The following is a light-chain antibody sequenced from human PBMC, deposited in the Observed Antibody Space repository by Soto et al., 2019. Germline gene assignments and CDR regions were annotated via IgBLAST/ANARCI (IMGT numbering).Light chain of an antibody. CDR3: QQRSNWPT. V-gene: IGKV3D-15*01. CDR1: QSVSSN. J-gene: IGKJ1*01. CDR2: GAS. Sequence: EIVMTQSPATHSASPGETATLSCRASQSVSSNLAWYQQKPGQAPRLLIYGASTRATGIQARFSGSGSGTEFTLTIRSLQSEDFAVYYCQQRSNWPTCGQGTKVDIK.